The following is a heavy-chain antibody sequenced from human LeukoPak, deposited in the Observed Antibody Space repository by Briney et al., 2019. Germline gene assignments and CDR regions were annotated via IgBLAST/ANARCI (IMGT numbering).Heavy chain of an antibody. CDR3: AGGAAMAPPGDY. Sequence: SETLSLTCTVSGGSISSYYWSWIRQPPGKGLEWIGYIYYSGSTNYNPSLKSRVTISVDTSKNQFSLKLSSVTAADTAVYYCAGGAAMAPPGDYWGQGTLVTVSS. V-gene: IGHV4-59*01. CDR1: GGSISSYY. D-gene: IGHD5-18*01. J-gene: IGHJ4*02. CDR2: IYYSGST.